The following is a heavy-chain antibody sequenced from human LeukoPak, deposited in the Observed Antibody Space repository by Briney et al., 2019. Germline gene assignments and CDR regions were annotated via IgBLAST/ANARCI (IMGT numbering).Heavy chain of an antibody. D-gene: IGHD3-9*01. J-gene: IGHJ5*02. V-gene: IGHV4-59*01. CDR2: IYYSGST. CDR3: ARERYYDILTGYYHNWFDP. Sequence: SETLSLTCTVSGGSISGYFWSWIRQPPGKGLEWIGYIYYSGSTNYNPSLESRVTMSVDTSKNQFSLKLASVTAADTAVYYCARERYYDILTGYYHNWFDPWGQGTLVTVSS. CDR1: GGSISGYF.